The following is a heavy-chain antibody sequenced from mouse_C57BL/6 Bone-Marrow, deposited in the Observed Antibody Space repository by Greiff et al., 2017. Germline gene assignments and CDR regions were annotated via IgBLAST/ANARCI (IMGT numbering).Heavy chain of an antibody. CDR2: ISYDGSN. J-gene: IGHJ4*01. Sequence: EVKLVESGPGLVKPSQSLSLTCSVTGYSITSGYYWNWIRQFPGNKLEWMGYISYDGSNNYNPSLKNRISITRDTSKNQFFLKLNSVTTEDTATYYCARDHYGSSYRYYAMDYWGQGTSVTVSS. CDR3: ARDHYGSSYRYYAMDY. D-gene: IGHD1-1*01. CDR1: GYSITSGYY. V-gene: IGHV3-6*01.